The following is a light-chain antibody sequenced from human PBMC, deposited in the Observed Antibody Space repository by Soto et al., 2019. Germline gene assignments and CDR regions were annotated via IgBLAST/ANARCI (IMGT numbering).Light chain of an antibody. Sequence: DIQMTQSPSTLSASVGDRVTLTCRASQSINSWLAWYQQRPGKGPKLLIHKASILEGGVPSRFSGSASGTEFTLTISSLQPDDLATYYCLQYNHYPLTFGGGTKVEIK. CDR2: KAS. CDR1: QSINSW. CDR3: LQYNHYPLT. V-gene: IGKV1-5*03. J-gene: IGKJ4*01.